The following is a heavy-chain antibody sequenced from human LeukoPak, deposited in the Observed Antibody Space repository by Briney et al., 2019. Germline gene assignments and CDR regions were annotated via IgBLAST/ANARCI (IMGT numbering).Heavy chain of an antibody. CDR2: IYYSGST. Sequence: SETLSLTCTVSGGSISSSSYYWGWIRQPPGKGLEWIGSIYYSGSTYYNPFLKSRVTISVDTSKNQYSLKLSSVTAADTAVYYCARDTPEESPSRLLRYFDWLLWRPNFDYWGQGTLVTVSS. D-gene: IGHD3-9*01. CDR3: ARDTPEESPSRLLRYFDWLLWRPNFDY. J-gene: IGHJ4*02. V-gene: IGHV4-39*07. CDR1: GGSISSSSYY.